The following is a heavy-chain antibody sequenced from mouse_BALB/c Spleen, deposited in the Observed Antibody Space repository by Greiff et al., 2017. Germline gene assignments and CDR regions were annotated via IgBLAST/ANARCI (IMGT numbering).Heavy chain of an antibody. CDR1: GYSITSDYA. CDR3: AREGIYGWFAY. Sequence: ESGPGLVKPSQSLSLTCTVTGYSITSDYAWNWIRQFPGNKLEWMGYISYSGSTSYNPSLKSRISITRDTSKNQFFLQLNSVTTEDTATYYCAREGIYGWFAYWGQGTLVTVSA. CDR2: ISYSGST. V-gene: IGHV3-2*02. D-gene: IGHD1-1*01. J-gene: IGHJ3*01.